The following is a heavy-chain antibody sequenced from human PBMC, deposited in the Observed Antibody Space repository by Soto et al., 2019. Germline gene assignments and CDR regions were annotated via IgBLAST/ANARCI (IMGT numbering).Heavy chain of an antibody. CDR3: ARQGITGSYGS. J-gene: IGHJ5*02. D-gene: IGHD1-26*01. CDR2: ISHSGST. CDR1: GGSVSGSNFY. Sequence: SETLSLTCTVSGGSVSGSNFYWGWIRQPPGKGLEWIGSISHSGSTDYNPSLKSRVTISGDTSKKQFSLRLSSVTAADTAIYYCARQGITGSYGSWGQGTLVTVSS. V-gene: IGHV4-39*01.